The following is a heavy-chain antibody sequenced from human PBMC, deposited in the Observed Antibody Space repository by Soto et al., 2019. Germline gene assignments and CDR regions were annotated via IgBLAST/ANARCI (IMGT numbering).Heavy chain of an antibody. CDR1: GGSFSGYY. V-gene: IGHV4-34*01. CDR3: ARGPRLWFGELLNNYYYYYMDV. D-gene: IGHD3-10*01. Sequence: SETLSLTCAVYGGSFSGYYWSWIRQPPGKGLEWIGEINHSGSTNYNPSLKSRVTISVDTSKNQFSLKLSSVTAADTAVYYCARGPRLWFGELLNNYYYYYMDVWGKGTTVTVSS. CDR2: INHSGST. J-gene: IGHJ6*03.